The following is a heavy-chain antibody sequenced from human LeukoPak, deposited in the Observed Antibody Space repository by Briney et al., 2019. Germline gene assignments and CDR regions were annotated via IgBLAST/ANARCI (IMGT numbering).Heavy chain of an antibody. J-gene: IGHJ4*02. CDR1: GGSISSSSYY. Sequence: SETLSLTCTVSGGSISSSSYYWGWIRQPPGKGLEWIGSIYYSGSTYYNPSLKSRVTISVDTSKNQFSLKLSSVTAADTAVYYCARVGYDILTGYYDYWGQGTLVTVSS. D-gene: IGHD3-9*01. CDR3: ARVGYDILTGYYDY. V-gene: IGHV4-39*07. CDR2: IYYSGST.